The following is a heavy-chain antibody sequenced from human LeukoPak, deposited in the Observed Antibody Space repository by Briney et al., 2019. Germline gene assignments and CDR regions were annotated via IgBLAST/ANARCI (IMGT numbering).Heavy chain of an antibody. D-gene: IGHD6-6*01. CDR2: ISGSGGST. V-gene: IGHV3-23*01. CDR1: GFTSSSYA. Sequence: GGSLRLSCAASGFTSSSYAMSWVSPAEGRWLGWVSAISGSGGSTYYADSVKGRFTISRDNSKNTLYLQMNSLRAEDTAVYYCAKEQLILPFDYWGQGTLVTVSS. CDR3: AKEQLILPFDY. J-gene: IGHJ4*02.